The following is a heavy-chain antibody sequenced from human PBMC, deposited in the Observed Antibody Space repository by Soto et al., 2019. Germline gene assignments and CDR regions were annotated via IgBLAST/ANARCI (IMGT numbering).Heavy chain of an antibody. J-gene: IGHJ4*02. CDR2: IYWDDDK. D-gene: IGHD5-12*01. CDR3: ALRMATYPETLFFDY. V-gene: IGHV2-5*02. Sequence: QITLKESGPTLVKPTQTLTLTCTFSGFSLSTSGVGVGWIRQPPGKALEWLALIYWDDDKRYSPSLKSRLTITKDTSKNQVVLTMTNMDPVDTATYYCALRMATYPETLFFDYWGQGTLVTVSS. CDR1: GFSLSTSGVG.